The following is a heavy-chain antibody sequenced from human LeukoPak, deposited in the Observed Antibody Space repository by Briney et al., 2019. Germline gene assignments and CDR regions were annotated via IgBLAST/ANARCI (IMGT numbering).Heavy chain of an antibody. CDR1: GFTFSNYN. D-gene: IGHD2-2*01. CDR3: TSGIVVVPAARDVIDY. CDR2: IRSSTTYV. J-gene: IGHJ4*02. Sequence: GGSLRLSCAASGFTFSNYNMNWVRQAPGKGLEWVSSIRSSTTYVYYADSVKGRFTISRDNAKNSLYLQMNSLRAEDTAVYYCTSGIVVVPAARDVIDYWGQGTLVTVSS. V-gene: IGHV3-21*01.